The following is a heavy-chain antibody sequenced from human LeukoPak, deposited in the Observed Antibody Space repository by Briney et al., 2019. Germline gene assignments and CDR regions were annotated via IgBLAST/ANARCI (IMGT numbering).Heavy chain of an antibody. CDR2: IHYSGST. Sequence: SETLSLTCGVSGGSISSYYWSWIRQPPGKGLEWIGHIHYSGSTNYNPSLKSRVTISVDTSKKQFSLKLSSVTAADTAVYYCAGSGVKFCSGGSCYSRNWFDPWGQGTLVTVSS. CDR3: AGSGVKFCSGGSCYSRNWFDP. J-gene: IGHJ5*02. CDR1: GGSISSYY. D-gene: IGHD2-15*01. V-gene: IGHV4-59*01.